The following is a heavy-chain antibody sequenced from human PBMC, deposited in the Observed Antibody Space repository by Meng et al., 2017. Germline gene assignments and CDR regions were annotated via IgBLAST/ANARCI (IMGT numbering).Heavy chain of an antibody. CDR2: IYQTGST. Sequence: AQLLVSGPGLGKPSGTVALTCDVSRGSRWSSAGWRWVRQSPGKGLEWIGEIYQTGSTNYNPSLKSRVTISVDKSKNQFSLKLSSVTAADTAVHYCARGTDYGDYYFDYWGQGTLVTVSS. J-gene: IGHJ4*02. V-gene: IGHV4-4*02. CDR3: ARGTDYGDYYFDY. CDR1: RGSRWSSAG. D-gene: IGHD4-17*01.